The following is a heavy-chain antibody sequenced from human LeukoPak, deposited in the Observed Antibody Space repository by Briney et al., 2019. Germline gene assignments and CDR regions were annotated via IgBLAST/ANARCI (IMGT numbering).Heavy chain of an antibody. D-gene: IGHD3-10*01. Sequence: PSETLSLTCTVSGGSISSSSYYWGWIRQPPGKGLEWIGSIYYSGSTYYNPSLKSRVTISVDTSKNQFSLKLSSVTAADTAVYYCARRGLLWFGELLHGNKFNWFDPWGQGTLVTVSS. CDR1: GGSISSSSYY. CDR2: IYYSGST. CDR3: ARRGLLWFGELLHGNKFNWFDP. V-gene: IGHV4-39*07. J-gene: IGHJ5*02.